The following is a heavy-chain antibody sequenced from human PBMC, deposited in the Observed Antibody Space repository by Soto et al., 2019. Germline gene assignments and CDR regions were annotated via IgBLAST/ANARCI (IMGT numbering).Heavy chain of an antibody. D-gene: IGHD3-16*02. CDR2: INAGNGNT. CDR1: GYIFTSYA. J-gene: IGHJ4*02. Sequence: ASVKVSCKASGYIFTSYAMHWVRQAPGQRLEWMGWINAGNGNTKYSQKFQGRVTITRDTSASTAYMELSSLRSEDTAVYYCARDPGDYDYIWGSYRYTYFDYWGQGTLVTVSS. V-gene: IGHV1-3*01. CDR3: ARDPGDYDYIWGSYRYTYFDY.